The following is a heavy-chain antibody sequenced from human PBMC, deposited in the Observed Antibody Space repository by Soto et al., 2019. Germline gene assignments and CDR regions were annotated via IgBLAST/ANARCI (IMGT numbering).Heavy chain of an antibody. CDR1: GGTFSSYA. CDR2: IIPIFGTA. J-gene: IGHJ6*02. CDR3: ASKARLVYSLYYYYGMDV. Sequence: QVQLVQSGAEVKKPGSSVKVSCKASGGTFSSYAISWVRQAPGQGLEWMGGIIPIFGTANYAQKFQGRVTITADKSTSTAYMELSSLRSEDTAVYYCASKARLVYSLYYYYGMDVWGQGTTVTVSS. D-gene: IGHD6-19*01. V-gene: IGHV1-69*06.